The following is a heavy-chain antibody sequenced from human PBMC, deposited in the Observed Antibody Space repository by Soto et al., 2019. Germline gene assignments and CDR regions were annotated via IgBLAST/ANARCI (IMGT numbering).Heavy chain of an antibody. CDR1: GFTFSRYA. V-gene: IGHV3-23*01. D-gene: IGHD2-15*01. CDR2: ISGSGGST. Sequence: GGSLRLSCAASGFTFSRYAMSWVRQAPGKGLEWVSDISGSGGSTYYADSVKGRFTISRDNSKNTLYLQMNSLRAEDTAVYYCAKDELDCSGGTCYSYYYYYYMDVWGKGTTVTVYS. J-gene: IGHJ6*03. CDR3: AKDELDCSGGTCYSYYYYYYMDV.